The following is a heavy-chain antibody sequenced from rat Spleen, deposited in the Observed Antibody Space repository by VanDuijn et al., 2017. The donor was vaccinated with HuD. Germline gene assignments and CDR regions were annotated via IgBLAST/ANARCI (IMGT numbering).Heavy chain of an antibody. J-gene: IGHJ3*01. CDR2: IIADGGRN. CDR1: GFTFSDYY. D-gene: IGHD4-3*01. CDR3: AGEGSECGVETWFAY. V-gene: IGHV5-7*01. Sequence: EVQLVESDGGLVQPGRSLKLSCAASGFTFSDYYMAWVRQAPTKGPEWVATIIADGGRNFDRDSVKGRFTIFRDNVDSTLYLEMKSLKSEDTATYYCAGEGSECGVETWFAYWGQGTLVTVFS.